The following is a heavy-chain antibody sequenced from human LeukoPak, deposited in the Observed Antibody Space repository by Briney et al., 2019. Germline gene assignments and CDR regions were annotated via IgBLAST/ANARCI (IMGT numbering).Heavy chain of an antibody. CDR1: GFTFSSYA. V-gene: IGHV3-23*01. CDR2: ISGSGGST. CDR3: ARASTVLRFLEWLEHDFDY. Sequence: GGSLRLSCAASGFTFSSYAMSWARQAPGKGLEWVSAISGSGGSTYYADSVKGRFTISRDNAKNSLYLQMNSLRAEDTALYYCARASTVLRFLEWLEHDFDYWGQGTLVTVSS. J-gene: IGHJ4*02. D-gene: IGHD3-3*01.